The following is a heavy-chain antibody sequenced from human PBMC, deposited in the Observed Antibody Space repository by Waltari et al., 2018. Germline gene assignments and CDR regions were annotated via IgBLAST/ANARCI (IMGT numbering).Heavy chain of an antibody. CDR2: MNPTSGNT. CDR1: GYTFTSYD. Sequence: QVQLVQSGAEVKKPGASVKVSCKASGYTFTSYDINWVRQATGQGLEWMGWMNPTSGNTGYAQKFQGRVTITRNTSISTAYMELSSLRSEDTAVYYCARGSLGYDFWSGYYSSAFDIWGQGTMVTVSS. V-gene: IGHV1-8*03. D-gene: IGHD3-3*01. J-gene: IGHJ3*02. CDR3: ARGSLGYDFWSGYYSSAFDI.